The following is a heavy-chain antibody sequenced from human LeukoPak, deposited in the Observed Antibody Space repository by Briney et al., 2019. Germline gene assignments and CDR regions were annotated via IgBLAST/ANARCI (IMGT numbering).Heavy chain of an antibody. Sequence: TGGSLRLSCAASGFTFSSYAMSWIRQPPGKGLEWIGTIYYSGSTYYNPSLKSRVTISVDSSKNQFSLRLSSVTAADTAVYYCARESLTWLQSRTSWFDPWGQGTLVTVSS. D-gene: IGHD5-24*01. CDR3: ARESLTWLQSRTSWFDP. CDR1: GFTFSSYA. CDR2: IYYSGST. V-gene: IGHV4-39*07. J-gene: IGHJ5*02.